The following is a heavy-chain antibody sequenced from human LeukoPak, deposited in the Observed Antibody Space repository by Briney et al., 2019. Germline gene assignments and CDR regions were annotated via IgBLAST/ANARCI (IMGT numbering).Heavy chain of an antibody. Sequence: ASVKVSCKASGYTFTSYGISWVRQAPGQGLEWMGWIGAYNGNTNYAQKLQGRVTMTTDTSTSTAYMELRSLRSDDTAVYYCARGWWRIVVVPAADPLGYWGQGTLVTVSS. D-gene: IGHD2-2*01. CDR1: GYTFTSYG. CDR3: ARGWWRIVVVPAADPLGY. J-gene: IGHJ4*02. CDR2: IGAYNGNT. V-gene: IGHV1-18*01.